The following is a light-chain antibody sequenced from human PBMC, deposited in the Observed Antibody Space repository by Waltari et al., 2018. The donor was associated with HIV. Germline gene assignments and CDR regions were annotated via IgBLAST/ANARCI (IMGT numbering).Light chain of an antibody. V-gene: IGLV3-19*01. Sequence: SSELTQDPAVSVALGQTVKIACLVDSLRKYYASWYRLRPGQAPQLLVYGKNSRPSGIPDRFSASSSGNRAFLTSTGARAEDEADYYCACWDRSGDYILFGGGTSLTGL. J-gene: IGLJ2*01. CDR1: SLRKYY. CDR2: GKN. CDR3: ACWDRSGDYIL.